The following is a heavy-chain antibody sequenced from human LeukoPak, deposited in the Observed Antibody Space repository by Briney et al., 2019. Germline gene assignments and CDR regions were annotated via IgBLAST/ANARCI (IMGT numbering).Heavy chain of an antibody. CDR3: ARSYSNHLFGMDV. V-gene: IGHV3-66*01. CDR2: IYSGGST. D-gene: IGHD4-11*01. J-gene: IGHJ6*02. Sequence: GGFLRLSCAASGFTVSSYYMTWVRQAPGKGLEWVSVIYSGGSTYYADSVKGRVAISRDNSKNTVFLQMNSVRAADTALYYCARSYSNHLFGMDVWGQGTTVTVSS. CDR1: GFTVSSYY.